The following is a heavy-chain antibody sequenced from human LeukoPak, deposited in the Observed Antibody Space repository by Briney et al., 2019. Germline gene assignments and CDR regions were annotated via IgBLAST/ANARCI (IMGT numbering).Heavy chain of an antibody. CDR1: GYTFNDYY. J-gene: IGHJ4*02. CDR2: LNPSNGGT. CDR3: ARNGIASGYDH. V-gene: IGHV1-2*02. Sequence: ASVTVSCKASGYTFNDYYMHWVRQAPGQGLEWMGWLNPSNGGTNYAERFQGRVTMTRDTSITTAYMELSRLTSDDTAVYYCARNGIASGYDHWGEGTLATVSS. D-gene: IGHD2-21*01.